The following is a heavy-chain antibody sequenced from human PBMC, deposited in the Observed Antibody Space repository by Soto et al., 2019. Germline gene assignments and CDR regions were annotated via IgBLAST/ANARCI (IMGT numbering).Heavy chain of an antibody. D-gene: IGHD3-22*01. Sequence: PSETLSLTCTVSGGSISSGDYYWSWIRQPPGKGLEWIGYIYYSGSTYYNPSLKSRVTISVDTSKNQFSLKLSSVTAADTAVYYCASSGDSDYYDSSGYPTGNWYFDLWGRGTLVT. CDR3: ASSGDSDYYDSSGYPTGNWYFDL. J-gene: IGHJ2*01. CDR1: GGSISSGDYY. CDR2: IYYSGST. V-gene: IGHV4-30-4*01.